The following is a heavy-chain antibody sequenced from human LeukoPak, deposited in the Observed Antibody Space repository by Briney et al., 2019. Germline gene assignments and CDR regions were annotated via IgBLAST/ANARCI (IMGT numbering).Heavy chain of an antibody. D-gene: IGHD1-14*01. CDR2: IRYDGSNK. CDR1: GFTFSNYD. J-gene: IGHJ6*04. CDR3: AKDSPDGLGLDV. V-gene: IGHV3-30*02. Sequence: PEGSLRLSCAASGFTFSNYDMHWVRQAPGKGLEWVTFIRYDGSNKYYADSVRGRFTISRDNFKNTLYLQMNSLRAEDTAVYFCAKDSPDGLGLDVWGKGTTVTVSS.